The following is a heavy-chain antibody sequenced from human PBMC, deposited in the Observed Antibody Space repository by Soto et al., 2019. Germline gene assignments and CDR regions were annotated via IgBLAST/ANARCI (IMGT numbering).Heavy chain of an antibody. CDR2: TSYDGTNK. D-gene: IGHD2-15*01. CDR1: GFTFSNYA. Sequence: PGGSLRLSCAGYGFTFSNYAMHWVRQAPGKGLEWVAATSYDGTNKYYADPVKGRFTISRDNSKNTLYLQMNSLRAEDTAVYYCARVYCSGGSCYHPDYWGQGTLVTVSS. J-gene: IGHJ4*02. V-gene: IGHV3-30-3*01. CDR3: ARVYCSGGSCYHPDY.